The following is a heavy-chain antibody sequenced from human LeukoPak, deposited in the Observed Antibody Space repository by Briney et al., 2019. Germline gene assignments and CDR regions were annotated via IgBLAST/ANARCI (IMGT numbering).Heavy chain of an antibody. CDR2: IIPILGIA. CDR3: AKDGGYYYGSGNYYPSAPDY. J-gene: IGHJ4*02. CDR1: GGTFSSYA. D-gene: IGHD3-10*01. V-gene: IGHV1-69*04. Sequence: GASVKVSCKASGGTFSSYAISWVRQAPGQGLEWMGRIIPILGIANYAQKFQGRVTITADKSTSTAYMELSSLRSEDTAVYYCAKDGGYYYGSGNYYPSAPDYWGQGTPVTVSS.